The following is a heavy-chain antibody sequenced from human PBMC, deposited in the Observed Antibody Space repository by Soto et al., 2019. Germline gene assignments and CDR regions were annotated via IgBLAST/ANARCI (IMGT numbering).Heavy chain of an antibody. CDR1: GVTLINVS. V-gene: IGHV3-15*07. D-gene: IGHD5-18*01. CDR3: SHGYYQYFES. J-gene: IGHJ4*02. CDR2: IKSKTDGGTV. Sequence: GGSLRLSCAVSGVTLINVSKNWVLQAPGKGPEWVGRIKSKTDGGTVEYAAPVKDRFTISRDDSENTLYLQMNSLKTGDTAVYYCSHGYYQYFESWGQGT.